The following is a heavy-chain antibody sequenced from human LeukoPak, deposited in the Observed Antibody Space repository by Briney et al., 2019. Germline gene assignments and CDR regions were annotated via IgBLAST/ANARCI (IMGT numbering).Heavy chain of an antibody. CDR1: AFALSTYT. Sequence: MPGGSLRLSCAASAFALSTYTMEWVRLAPGKGLEWVSSINPDSKYIYYRDSVRGRFTISRDNAKNSLYLQMNSLRVEDTAVCFCARFVDQSTYYFDSWGQGTLVIVSS. V-gene: IGHV3-21*01. CDR3: ARFVDQSTYYFDS. CDR2: INPDSKYI. D-gene: IGHD3-10*01. J-gene: IGHJ4*02.